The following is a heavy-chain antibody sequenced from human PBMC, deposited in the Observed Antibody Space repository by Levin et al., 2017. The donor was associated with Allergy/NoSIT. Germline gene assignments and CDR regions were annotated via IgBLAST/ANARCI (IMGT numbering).Heavy chain of an antibody. V-gene: IGHV4-34*01. J-gene: IGHJ2*01. CDR1: GGSFSGHY. Sequence: SETLSLTCAVSGGSFSGHYWSWVRQPPGKGLQWIAEIDDAGTFNSNPSLKSRVTISIDTSKNQFSLKLTSVTAADTAIYYCARERGYFDLWGRGTLVTVSS. CDR3: ARERGYFDL. CDR2: IDDAGTF.